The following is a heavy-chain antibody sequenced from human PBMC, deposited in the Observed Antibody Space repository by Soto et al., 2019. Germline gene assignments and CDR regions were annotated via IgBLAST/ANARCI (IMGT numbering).Heavy chain of an antibody. J-gene: IGHJ4*02. CDR3: AKEGCTDTNCYSNS. D-gene: IGHD2-2*01. CDR2: IGGNGGTT. V-gene: IGHV3-23*01. Sequence: GGSLRLSCEVSGFIFKTYTMSWVRQAPGKGLEWVSSIGGNGGTTNYAGSVKGRFTISRDDSKNTLFLHMSSLRAEDTALYYCAKEGCTDTNCYSNSWGQGTLVTVSS. CDR1: GFIFKTYT.